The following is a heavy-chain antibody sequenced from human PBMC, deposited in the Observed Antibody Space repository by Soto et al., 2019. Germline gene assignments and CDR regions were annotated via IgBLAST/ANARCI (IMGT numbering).Heavy chain of an antibody. D-gene: IGHD2-2*02. J-gene: IGHJ2*01. CDR1: GFMFSCCA. CDR2: IHGDGDYS. V-gene: IGHV3-23*01. CDR3: AKNRGAGDYTNWSFAV. Sequence: EVQLLDSGGGLVQPGGSLRLSCAASGFMFSCCAMSWVRQAPGKGLEWVSTIHGDGDYSHYTDSVEGRFTISRDNSRNTLYLQMDSLRADDTATYYCAKNRGAGDYTNWSFAVWGRCTLVAVSS.